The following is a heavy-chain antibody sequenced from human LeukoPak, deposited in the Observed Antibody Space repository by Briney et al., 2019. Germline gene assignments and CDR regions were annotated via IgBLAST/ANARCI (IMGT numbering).Heavy chain of an antibody. Sequence: PSATLSFTCAVYGGSFSGYNWSWRRKPPGKGLELIGENNHNGSTTYNPSLKSQVTISVDTSKNKFSLKLSSVTATDTAVYYCARDIGVVTAARTIKRKYYFDYWGQGTLVTVSS. V-gene: IGHV4-34*01. J-gene: IGHJ4*02. CDR1: GGSFSGYN. CDR2: NNHNGST. D-gene: IGHD2-2*01. CDR3: ARDIGVVTAARTIKRKYYFDY.